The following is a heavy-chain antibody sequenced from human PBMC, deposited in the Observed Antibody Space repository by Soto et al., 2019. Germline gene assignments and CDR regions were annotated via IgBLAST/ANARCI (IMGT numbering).Heavy chain of an antibody. CDR3: AKALNEGLVYYYYYYGMDV. J-gene: IGHJ6*02. Sequence: GGSLRLSCAASGFTFNTYALSWVRQAPGKGLEWVSAISATGGSTYYADSVKGRFTISRDNSKNTLNLQMNSLRVEDTAVYHCAKALNEGLVYYYYYYGMDVWGQGTTVTVSS. CDR2: ISATGGST. V-gene: IGHV3-23*01. CDR1: GFTFNTYA.